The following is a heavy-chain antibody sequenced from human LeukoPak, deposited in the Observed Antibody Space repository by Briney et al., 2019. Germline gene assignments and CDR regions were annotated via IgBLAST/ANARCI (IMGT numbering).Heavy chain of an antibody. V-gene: IGHV3-20*04. CDR3: AKDPATAGYYYYYMDV. Sequence: GGSLRLSCAASGFTFDDYGMSWVRQALGKGLEWVSGINWNGGSAGYADSVKGRFTISRDNAKNSLYLQMNSLRAEDTALYYCAKDPATAGYYYYYMDVWGKGTTVTISS. CDR2: INWNGGSA. J-gene: IGHJ6*03. CDR1: GFTFDDYG. D-gene: IGHD6-13*01.